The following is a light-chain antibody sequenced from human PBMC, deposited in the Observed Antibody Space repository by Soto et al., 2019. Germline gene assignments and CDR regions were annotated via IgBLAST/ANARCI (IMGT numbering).Light chain of an antibody. V-gene: IGKV1-5*03. CDR3: QQYNSSPLT. J-gene: IGKJ4*01. CDR1: QSISSW. Sequence: DIQMTQSPSTLSASVGDRVTITCRASQSISSWLAWYQQKPGKAPKLLIYKASSLESGVPSRFSGSGSGAEFTLTISSLQPDDFATYYCQQYNSSPLTFGGGTKVEIK. CDR2: KAS.